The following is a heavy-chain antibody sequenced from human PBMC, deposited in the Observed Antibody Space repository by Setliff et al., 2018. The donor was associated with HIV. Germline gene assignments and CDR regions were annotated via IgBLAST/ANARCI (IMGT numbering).Heavy chain of an antibody. Sequence: GGSLRLSCAASGFTFVNHDIEWVRQAPGKGLEWVSHIGTAGDTYYIDSVKGRFTNSRDNSKNSLYLQMNSLRAEDTAVDYCERAGVYYDSSGYCIDYWGQGTLVTVSS. CDR1: GFTFVNHD. J-gene: IGHJ4*02. V-gene: IGHV3-13*01. CDR3: ERAGVYYDSSGYCIDY. CDR2: IGTAGDT. D-gene: IGHD3-22*01.